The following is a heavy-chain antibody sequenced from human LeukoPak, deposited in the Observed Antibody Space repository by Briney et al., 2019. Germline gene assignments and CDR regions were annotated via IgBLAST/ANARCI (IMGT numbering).Heavy chain of an antibody. CDR3: ARDRSLSGYYKVGFDY. Sequence: ASVKVSCKASGYTFTRYYMHWVRQAPGHGLEWMGWIKPNSVGTNYAQKFQGRVTMTRDTSISTAYMELSRLRSDDTAVYYCARDRSLSGYYKVGFDYWGQGTLVTVSS. V-gene: IGHV1-2*02. D-gene: IGHD3-22*01. CDR2: IKPNSVGT. CDR1: GYTFTRYY. J-gene: IGHJ4*02.